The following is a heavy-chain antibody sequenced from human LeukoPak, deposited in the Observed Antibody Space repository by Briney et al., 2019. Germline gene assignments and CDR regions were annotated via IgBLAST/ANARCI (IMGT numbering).Heavy chain of an antibody. CDR1: GYSFTSYY. V-gene: IGHV1-46*01. J-gene: IGHJ4*02. CDR2: INPSGGST. D-gene: IGHD6-6*01. Sequence: ASVKVSCKASGYSFTSYYMHWVRQAPGQGLEWMGIINPSGGSTSYAQKLQGRVTMTRDTSTSTVYMELSSLRSEDTAVYYCARVDSNSDFDYWGQGTLVTVSS. CDR3: ARVDSNSDFDY.